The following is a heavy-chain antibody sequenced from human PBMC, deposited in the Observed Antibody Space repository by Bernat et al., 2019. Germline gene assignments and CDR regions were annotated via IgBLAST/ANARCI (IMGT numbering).Heavy chain of an antibody. D-gene: IGHD6-13*01. Sequence: EVQLLESGGGLVQPGGSLRLSCAASGFTFSTYAMSWVRQSPGKGLDWVSTILGSGGSTYYADSVKGRLTISRDNSKNTLYLQMNSLGAEDTAVYYCAKVKLATSSWYGSDYWGRGTLVTVSS. J-gene: IGHJ4*02. CDR1: GFTFSTYA. CDR2: ILGSGGST. CDR3: AKVKLATSSWYGSDY. V-gene: IGHV3-23*01.